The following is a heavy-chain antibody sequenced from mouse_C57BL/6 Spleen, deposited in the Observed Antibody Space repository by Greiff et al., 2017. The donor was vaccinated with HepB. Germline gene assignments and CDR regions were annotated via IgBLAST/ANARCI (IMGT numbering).Heavy chain of an antibody. V-gene: IGHV1-18*01. CDR2: INPNNGGT. J-gene: IGHJ1*03. D-gene: IGHD1-2*01. Sequence: EVQLQQSGPELVKPGASVKIPCKASGYTFTDYNMDWVKQSHGKSLEWIGDINPNNGGTIYNQKFKGKATLTVYKSSSTAYMELRSLTSEDTAVYYCARKGLLRPLLDVWGTGTTVTVSS. CDR1: GYTFTDYN. CDR3: ARKGLLRPLLDV.